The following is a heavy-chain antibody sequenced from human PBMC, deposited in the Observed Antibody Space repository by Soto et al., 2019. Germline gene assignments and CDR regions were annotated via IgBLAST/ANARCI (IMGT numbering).Heavy chain of an antibody. J-gene: IGHJ5*02. CDR3: ARSPTSDYGDYDDWFDP. V-gene: IGHV4-59*01. D-gene: IGHD4-17*01. Sequence: ASETLSLTCTVSGGSISSYYWSWIRQPPGKGLEWIGYIYYSGSTNYNPSLKSRVTISVDTSKNQFSLKLSSVTAADTAVYYCARSPTSDYGDYDDWFDPWGQGTLVTVSS. CDR1: GGSISSYY. CDR2: IYYSGST.